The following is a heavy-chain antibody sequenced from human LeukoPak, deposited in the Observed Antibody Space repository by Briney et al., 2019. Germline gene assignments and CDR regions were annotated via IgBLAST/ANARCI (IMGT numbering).Heavy chain of an antibody. CDR3: ARGVVPAATAEYYFDY. Sequence: PSQTLSLTCAVSGGSISSGGYSWSWTRQPPGKGLEWIGYIYHSGSTYYNPSLKSRVTITVDRSKNQFSLKLSSVTAADTAVYYCARGVVPAATAEYYFDYWGQGTLVTVSS. CDR2: IYHSGST. V-gene: IGHV4-30-2*01. CDR1: GGSISSGGYS. J-gene: IGHJ4*02. D-gene: IGHD2-2*01.